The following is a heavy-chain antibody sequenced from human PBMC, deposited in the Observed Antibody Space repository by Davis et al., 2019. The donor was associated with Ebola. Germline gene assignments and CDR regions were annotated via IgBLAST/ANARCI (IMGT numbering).Heavy chain of an antibody. V-gene: IGHV4-30-4*01. Sequence: PSETLSLTCTVSGGSISSGDYYWSWIRQPPGKGLEWIGYIYYSGSTYYNPSLKSRVTISVDTSKNQFSLKLSSVTAADTAVYYCARATSNSNYFDYWGQGTLVTVSS. J-gene: IGHJ4*02. CDR2: IYYSGST. CDR1: GGSISSGDYY. CDR3: ARATSNSNYFDY.